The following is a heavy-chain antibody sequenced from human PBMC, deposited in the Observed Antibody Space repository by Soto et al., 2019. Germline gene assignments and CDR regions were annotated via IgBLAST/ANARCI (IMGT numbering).Heavy chain of an antibody. V-gene: IGHV1-46*01. CDR3: ARDLAAAAY. CDR1: GYIFTNYY. D-gene: IGHD6-13*01. J-gene: IGHJ4*02. CDR2: INPLPTSGST. Sequence: QVQLVQSGAEVKKPGASVKVSCKASGYIFTNYYIHWVRQAPGQGLEWMAIINPLPTSGSTNYAQKFQGRVTVTRGTSTSKVYLELSSLRSDDTAVYYCARDLAAAAYWGQGTLVTVSS.